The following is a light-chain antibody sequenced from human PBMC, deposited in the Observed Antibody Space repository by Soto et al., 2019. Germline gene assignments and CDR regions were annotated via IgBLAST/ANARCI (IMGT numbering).Light chain of an antibody. Sequence: PLTPSPSSLSASVGARVTITCRASQGISSYLTWYQQKPGKAPKLLIYAASTLHSGVPSKFSGSGSGTDFTLTISSLQPEDFATYYCQQLNSYPLTFGGGTKVDIK. V-gene: IGKV1-9*01. CDR3: QQLNSYPLT. J-gene: IGKJ4*01. CDR2: AAS. CDR1: QGISSY.